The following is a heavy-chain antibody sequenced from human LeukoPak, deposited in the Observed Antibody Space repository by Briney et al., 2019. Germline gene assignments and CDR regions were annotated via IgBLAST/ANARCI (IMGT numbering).Heavy chain of an antibody. D-gene: IGHD4-11*01. J-gene: IGHJ5*02. Sequence: SETLSLTCTVSGGSISSYYWSWIRQPAGKGLEWIGRIYTSGSTNYNPSLKSRVIMSVDTSKNQFSLKLSSVTAADTAVYYCARDIRSTVTINWFDPWGQGTLVTVSS. CDR3: ARDIRSTVTINWFDP. CDR2: IYTSGST. CDR1: GGSISSYY. V-gene: IGHV4-4*07.